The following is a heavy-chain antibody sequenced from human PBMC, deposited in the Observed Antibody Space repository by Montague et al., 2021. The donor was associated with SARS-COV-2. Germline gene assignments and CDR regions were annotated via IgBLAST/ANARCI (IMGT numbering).Heavy chain of an antibody. D-gene: IGHD3-10*01. CDR1: GVSINNNNYY. J-gene: IGHJ4*01. V-gene: IGHV4-39*01. Sequence: SETLSLTCDVSGVSINNNNYYWGWTRQPPGKGLEWIGTIYYSGSTYYKLSLKSRVTISVDTSKNHFSLRVRSVPAADMAVYYCARHLSSFSDSGTLAYFDYWGHGTLVTVSS. CDR3: ARHLSSFSDSGTLAYFDY. CDR2: IYYSGST.